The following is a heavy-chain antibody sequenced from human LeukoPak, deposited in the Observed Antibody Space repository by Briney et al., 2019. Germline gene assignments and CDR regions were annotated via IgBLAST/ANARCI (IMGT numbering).Heavy chain of an antibody. CDR2: INPKSGGT. Sequence: ASVKVSCKASGYTLTAYYIYWVRQAPGQGLEWMGRINPKSGGTDYAQNFQVRVTMTRDTSISTAYMELSRLRSDDTAVYYCARGYCSGGTCYLVENWLDPWGQGTLVTVSS. J-gene: IGHJ5*02. V-gene: IGHV1-2*06. CDR3: ARGYCSGGTCYLVENWLDP. CDR1: GYTLTAYY. D-gene: IGHD2-15*01.